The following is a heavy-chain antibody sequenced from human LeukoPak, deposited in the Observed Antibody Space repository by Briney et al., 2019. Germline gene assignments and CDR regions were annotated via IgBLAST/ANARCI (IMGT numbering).Heavy chain of an antibody. CDR3: ARHWSRGYGDYLRAFDI. CDR1: GGSFSGYY. J-gene: IGHJ3*02. Sequence: SETLSLTCAVYGGSFSGYYWSWIRQPPGKGLEWIGEINHSGSTNYNPSLKSRVTISVDTSKNQFSLKLSSVTAADTAVYYCARHWSRGYGDYLRAFDIWGQGTMVTVSS. CDR2: INHSGST. V-gene: IGHV4-34*01. D-gene: IGHD4-17*01.